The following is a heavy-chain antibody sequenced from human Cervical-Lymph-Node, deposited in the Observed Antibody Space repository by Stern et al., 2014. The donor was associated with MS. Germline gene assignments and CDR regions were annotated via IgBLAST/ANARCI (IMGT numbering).Heavy chain of an antibody. CDR1: GLTFDDYA. CDR2: ISWNSDNI. J-gene: IGHJ3*02. V-gene: IGHV3-9*01. CDR3: AKDGSSSLTGGAFDI. Sequence: VQLVESGGGLVQPGRSLRLSCAVSGLTFDDYAMHWVRQAPGKGLAWVSGISWNSDNIGYAESVKGRFTISRDNVKNSLYLQMNTLRPEDTAFYYCAKDGSSSLTGGAFDIWGQGTMVTVSS. D-gene: IGHD6-13*01.